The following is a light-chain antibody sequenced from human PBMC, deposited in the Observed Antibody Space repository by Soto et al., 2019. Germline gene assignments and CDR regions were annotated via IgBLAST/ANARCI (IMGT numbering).Light chain of an antibody. V-gene: IGKV3-11*01. J-gene: IGKJ3*01. CDR2: DAS. CDR3: QQRSNWRFT. CDR1: QSVSSY. Sequence: EIVLTQSPATLSLSPGERATLSCRASQSVSSYLAWYQQKPGQAPRLLIYDASNRATGIPARFSGGGSGTDFTLTISSLEPDDFAVYYCQQRSNWRFTFGPRTKVDIK.